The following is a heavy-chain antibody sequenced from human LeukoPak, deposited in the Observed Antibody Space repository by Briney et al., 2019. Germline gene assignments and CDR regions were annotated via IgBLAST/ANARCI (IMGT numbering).Heavy chain of an antibody. Sequence: SETLSLTCTVSGGSISSGSYHWSWIRQPAGKGLEWVGRIYTSGSTKYNPSLKSRVTISVDTSKNQFSLKLSSVTGADKGVYYCARGQRYYYDSSGYNWFDRWGQGTLVTVSS. D-gene: IGHD3-22*01. V-gene: IGHV4-61*02. CDR1: GGSISSGSYH. J-gene: IGHJ5*02. CDR3: ARGQRYYYDSSGYNWFDR. CDR2: IYTSGST.